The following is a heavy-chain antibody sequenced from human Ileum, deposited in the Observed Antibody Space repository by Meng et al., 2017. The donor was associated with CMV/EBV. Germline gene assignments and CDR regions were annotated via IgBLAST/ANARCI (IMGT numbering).Heavy chain of an antibody. J-gene: IGHJ4*02. CDR1: DASIRSSRS. CDR3: ARNFDY. CDR2: IYHSAPP. V-gene: IGHV4-4*02. Sequence: TLSLTCAVSDASIRSSRSWSWVRQPPGKGLELIGDIYHSAPPNFNPSLTSRVTMSVDTSKNQFFLTLNSVTAADTAIYYCARNFDYWGQGTLVTVSS.